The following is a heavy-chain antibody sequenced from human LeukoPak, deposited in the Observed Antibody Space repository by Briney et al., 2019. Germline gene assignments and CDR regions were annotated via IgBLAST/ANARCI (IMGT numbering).Heavy chain of an antibody. V-gene: IGHV1-69*13. D-gene: IGHD2-2*01. Sequence: SVKVSCKASGGTFSSYAISWVRQAPGQGLEWMGGIIPIFGTANYAQKFQGRVTITADESTSTACMELSSLRSEDTAVYYCARDHCSSTSRYLYCQHWGQGTLVTVSS. J-gene: IGHJ1*01. CDR3: ARDHCSSTSRYLYCQH. CDR2: IIPIFGTA. CDR1: GGTFSSYA.